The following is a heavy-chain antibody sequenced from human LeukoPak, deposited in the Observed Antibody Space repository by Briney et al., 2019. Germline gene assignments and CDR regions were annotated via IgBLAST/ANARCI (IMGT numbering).Heavy chain of an antibody. J-gene: IGHJ6*03. V-gene: IGHV5-51*01. Sequence: GESLEISCKGSGYRFTNYWIGWGRQMPGKGLEWMGIIYPGDSDTRYSPSFQGQVTISADKSINTVYLQWSNLKAPDTPTYYCARRGGGRDYFYMDVWGKGTTVTVSS. CDR1: GYRFTNYW. CDR2: IYPGDSDT. D-gene: IGHD3-16*01. CDR3: ARRGGGRDYFYMDV.